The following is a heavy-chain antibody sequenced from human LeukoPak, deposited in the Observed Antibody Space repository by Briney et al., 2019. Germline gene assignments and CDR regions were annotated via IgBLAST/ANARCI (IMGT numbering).Heavy chain of an antibody. CDR3: AAPGNYASGPFDF. Sequence: GGSLRLSCAASGFTFSSYWMHWVRQAPGKGLVWVSRVNNDGSSTTYADSVQGRLTISRDNAKNTLYLQMNSLRAEDTAVYYCAAPGNYASGPFDFWGQGTLVTVSS. D-gene: IGHD3-10*01. V-gene: IGHV3-74*01. CDR2: VNNDGSST. CDR1: GFTFSSYW. J-gene: IGHJ4*02.